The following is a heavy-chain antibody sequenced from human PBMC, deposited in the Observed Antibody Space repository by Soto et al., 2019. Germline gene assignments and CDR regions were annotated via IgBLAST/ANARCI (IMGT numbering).Heavy chain of an antibody. D-gene: IGHD3-9*01. CDR2: IYYSGTT. CDR1: GGSISSSSYY. Sequence: SETLSLTCTVSGGSISSSSYYWGWIRQRPGKGLEWIGSIYYSGTTYYNPSLKSRVTISVDTSKNQFSLKLSSVTAADTAVYYCARHRGYYDILTGYYTELNFDYWGQGTLVTVSS. CDR3: ARHRGYYDILTGYYTELNFDY. J-gene: IGHJ4*02. V-gene: IGHV4-39*01.